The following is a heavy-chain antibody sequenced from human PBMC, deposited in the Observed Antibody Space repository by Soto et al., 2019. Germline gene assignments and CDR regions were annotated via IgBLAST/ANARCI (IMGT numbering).Heavy chain of an antibody. Sequence: SETLSLTCPFSGFSISSGGYYWSWIRQHPGKGLEWIGYIYYSGSTYYNPSLKSRVTISVDTSKNQFSLKLSSVTAADTAVYYCAREEVLVRGNCPSLWGQGTLVTVSS. J-gene: IGHJ4*02. D-gene: IGHD3-10*01. CDR2: IYYSGST. V-gene: IGHV4-31*03. CDR3: AREEVLVRGNCPSL. CDR1: GFSISSGGYY.